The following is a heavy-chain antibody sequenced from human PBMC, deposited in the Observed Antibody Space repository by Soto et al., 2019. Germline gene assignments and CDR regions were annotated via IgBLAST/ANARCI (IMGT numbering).Heavy chain of an antibody. Sequence: SETLSLTCTVSGGSISSYYWCWTRQPAGKGLEWIGRFYPTGKTNYNPSLQSRLTMSADTSRNQFSLNLTSVTAADTAVYYCARCGLDYGMDVWGQGTTVTVS. CDR3: ARCGLDYGMDV. CDR2: FYPTGKT. V-gene: IGHV4-4*07. J-gene: IGHJ6*02. D-gene: IGHD3-16*01. CDR1: GGSISSYY.